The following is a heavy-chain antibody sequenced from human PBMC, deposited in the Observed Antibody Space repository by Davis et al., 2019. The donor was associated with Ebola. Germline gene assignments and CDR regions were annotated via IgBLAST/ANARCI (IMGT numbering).Heavy chain of an antibody. D-gene: IGHD6-19*01. Sequence: GESLKISCAASGFTFSSYAMSWVRQAPGKGLEWVSAISGSGGSTYYADSVKGRFTISRDNSKNTLYLQMNSLRAEDTAVYYCAREQYSSGWDYYYGMDVWGQGTTVTVSS. V-gene: IGHV3-23*01. J-gene: IGHJ6*02. CDR2: ISGSGGST. CDR3: AREQYSSGWDYYYGMDV. CDR1: GFTFSSYA.